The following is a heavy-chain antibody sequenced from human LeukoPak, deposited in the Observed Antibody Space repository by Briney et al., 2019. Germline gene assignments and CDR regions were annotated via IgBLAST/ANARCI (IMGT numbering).Heavy chain of an antibody. D-gene: IGHD2-15*01. CDR2: ISAYNGNT. CDR3: ARTQDYCSGGSCYLPWFDP. V-gene: IGHV1-18*04. J-gene: IGHJ5*02. Sequence: GASVKVSCKASGYTFTSYGISWVRQAPGQGLKWMGWISAYNGNTNYAQKLQGRVTMTTDTSTSTAYMELRSLRSDDTAVYYCARTQDYCSGGSCYLPWFDPWGQGTLVTVSS. CDR1: GYTFTSYG.